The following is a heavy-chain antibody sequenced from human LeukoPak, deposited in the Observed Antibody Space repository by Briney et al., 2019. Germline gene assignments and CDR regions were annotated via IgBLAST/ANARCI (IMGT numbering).Heavy chain of an antibody. CDR1: GFTFRIYW. V-gene: IGHV3-7*05. J-gene: IGHJ6*02. Sequence: GGSLRLSCAASGFTFRIYWMSWVRQAPGKGLEWVANIKHDGSEKYYVYSVKGRFTISRDNAKNSLYLQMNRLRAEDTAVYYCANRYSGYEYYYYYGMDVWGQGTTVTVSS. D-gene: IGHD5-12*01. CDR3: ANRYSGYEYYYYYGMDV. CDR2: IKHDGSEK.